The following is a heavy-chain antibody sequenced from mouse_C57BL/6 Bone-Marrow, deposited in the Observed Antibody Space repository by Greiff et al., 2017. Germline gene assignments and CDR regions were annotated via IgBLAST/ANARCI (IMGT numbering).Heavy chain of an antibody. V-gene: IGHV5-6*01. CDR2: ISSGGSYT. J-gene: IGHJ2*01. CDR3: ATLYYYGSSPFSFDY. Sequence: EVQLVESGGDLVKPGGSLKLSCAASGFTFSSYGMSWVRQTPDKRLEWVATISSGGSYTYYPDSVKGRFTISRDNAKNTLYLQMSSLKSEDPAMYYCATLYYYGSSPFSFDYWGQGTTLTVSS. D-gene: IGHD1-1*01. CDR1: GFTFSSYG.